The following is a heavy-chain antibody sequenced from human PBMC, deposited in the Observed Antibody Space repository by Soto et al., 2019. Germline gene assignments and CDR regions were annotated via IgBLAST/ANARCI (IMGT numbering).Heavy chain of an antibody. V-gene: IGHV1-46*01. CDR2: INPSGGST. CDR3: ARGVTMVRGVIPHLDY. J-gene: IGHJ4*02. Sequence: AASVKGSCKASGYTFTSYYMHWVRQAPGQGLEWMGIINPSGGSTSYAQKFQGRVTMTRDTSTSTVYMELSSLRSEDTAVYYCARGVTMVRGVIPHLDYWGQLTLVTVS. CDR1: GYTFTSYY. D-gene: IGHD3-10*01.